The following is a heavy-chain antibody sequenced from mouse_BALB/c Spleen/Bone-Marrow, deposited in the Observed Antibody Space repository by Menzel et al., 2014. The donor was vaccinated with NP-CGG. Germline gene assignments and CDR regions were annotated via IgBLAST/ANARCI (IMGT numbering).Heavy chain of an antibody. D-gene: IGHD2-1*01. V-gene: IGHV1-69*02. CDR1: AYTFTSYW. Sequence: QVQLQQSGAELVKPGAPVKLSCKASAYTFTSYWMNWVKQRPGRGLEWIGRIDPSDSETHYNQNFKDKATLTVDRSSSTAFIQLSSLTSEDSTVYYCADGNYESYFFDYWGQGTTLTVSS. J-gene: IGHJ2*01. CDR3: ADGNYESYFFDY. CDR2: IDPSDSET.